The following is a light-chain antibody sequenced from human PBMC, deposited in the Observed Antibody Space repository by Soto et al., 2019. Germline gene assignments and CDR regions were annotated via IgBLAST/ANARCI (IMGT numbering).Light chain of an antibody. V-gene: IGLV2-11*01. CDR1: RSDIGYYDF. J-gene: IGLJ3*02. CDR3: CSYAGSYTWL. CDR2: DVI. Sequence: QSVLTQPRSLSGSPGQSVTISCTGTRSDIGYYDFVSWYHHRPGKVPKLIIFDVIGRPSGVPDRFSGSKSANTASLTISGLRAEDEGVYYCCSYAGSYTWLFGGGTKLTVL.